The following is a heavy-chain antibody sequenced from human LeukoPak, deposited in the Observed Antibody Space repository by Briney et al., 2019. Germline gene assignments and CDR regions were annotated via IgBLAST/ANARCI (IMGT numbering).Heavy chain of an antibody. D-gene: IGHD2-21*01. CDR2: INHSGST. CDR1: GGSFSGNY. V-gene: IGHV4-34*01. J-gene: IGHJ4*02. CDR3: AREYCGGDCYPDY. Sequence: PSETLSLTCAVYGGSFSGNYWSWIRQPPGKGLEGIGEINHSGSTNYNPSLTSRVTISVDTSKNQFSLKLSSVTAADTAVYYCAREYCGGDCYPDYWGQGTLVTVSS.